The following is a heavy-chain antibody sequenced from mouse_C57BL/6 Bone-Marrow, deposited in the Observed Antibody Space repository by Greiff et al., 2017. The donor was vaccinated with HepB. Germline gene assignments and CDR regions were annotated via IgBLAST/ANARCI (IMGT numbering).Heavy chain of an antibody. CDR2: IRNKANNHAT. J-gene: IGHJ4*01. Sequence: EVKLMESGGGLVQPGGSMKLSCAASGFTFSDAWMDWVRQSPEKGLEWVAEIRNKANNHATYYAESVKGRFTISRDDSKSSVYLQMNSLRAEDTGIYYCTRDYYGSRDYAMDYWGQGTSVTVSS. D-gene: IGHD1-1*01. V-gene: IGHV6-6*01. CDR3: TRDYYGSRDYAMDY. CDR1: GFTFSDAW.